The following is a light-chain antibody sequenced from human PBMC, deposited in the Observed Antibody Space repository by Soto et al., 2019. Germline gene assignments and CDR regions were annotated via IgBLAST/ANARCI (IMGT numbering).Light chain of an antibody. V-gene: IGLV2-11*01. CDR1: SSDVGGYNY. J-gene: IGLJ1*01. CDR2: DVS. Sequence: QSALTQPRSVSGYPGQSVTISCTGASSDVGGYNYVSWYQRHPGKAPKLMIYDVSKRPSGVPDRFSGSKSGNTASLTISGLQTEDEADYYCCSYAGRYTYVFGSGTKVTVL. CDR3: CSYAGRYTYV.